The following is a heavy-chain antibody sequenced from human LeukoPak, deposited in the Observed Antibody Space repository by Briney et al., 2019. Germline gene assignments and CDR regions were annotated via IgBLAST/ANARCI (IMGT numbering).Heavy chain of an antibody. D-gene: IGHD5-18*01. J-gene: IGHJ4*02. CDR1: GGSFSGYY. CDR2: INHSGST. Sequence: SETLSLTCAVYGGSFSGYYWSWIRQPPGKGLEWIGEINHSGSTNYNPSLKSRVTISVDTSKNQFSLKLSSVTAADTAVYYCASISYGPLDYWGQGTLVTAST. CDR3: ASISYGPLDY. V-gene: IGHV4-34*01.